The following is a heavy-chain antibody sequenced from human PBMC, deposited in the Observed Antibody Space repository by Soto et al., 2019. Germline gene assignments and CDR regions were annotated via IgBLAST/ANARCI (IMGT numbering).Heavy chain of an antibody. J-gene: IGHJ4*02. V-gene: IGHV3-23*01. CDR2: ISGSGGST. CDR1: GFTFSSYA. Sequence: EVQLLESGGGLVQPGGSLRLSCAASGFTFSSYAMSWVRQAPGKGLEWVSAISGSGGSTYYADSVKGRFTISRDNSKNTLYLHMNSLRAEDRAVYSCAQESLAARFVSLFYYWGQGTLVTVSS. CDR3: AQESLAARFVSLFYY. D-gene: IGHD6-6*01.